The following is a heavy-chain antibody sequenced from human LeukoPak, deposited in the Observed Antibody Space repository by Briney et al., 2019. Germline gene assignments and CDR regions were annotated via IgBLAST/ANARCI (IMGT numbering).Heavy chain of an antibody. CDR1: GFTFSSYA. D-gene: IGHD3-10*01. J-gene: IGHJ4*02. V-gene: IGHV3-23*01. CDR3: AREGIWFGELFFDY. Sequence: GGSLRLSCVASGFTFSSYAMSWVRQAPGKGLEWVSAISGSGGSTFYADSVKGRFTISRDNAKNSLYLQMNSLRAEDTAVYYCAREGIWFGELFFDYWGQGTLVTVSS. CDR2: ISGSGGST.